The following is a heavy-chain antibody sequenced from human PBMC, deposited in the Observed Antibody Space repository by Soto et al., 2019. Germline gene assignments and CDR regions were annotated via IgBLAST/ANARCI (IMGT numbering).Heavy chain of an antibody. V-gene: IGHV1-69*13. CDR3: AKVRYSSPMGYYYGMDV. Sequence: SVKVSCKASRVAFSKFIVTWVRQAPGLGLEWVGGIIPIFGTANYAQKFQGRVMITADESTSTSYMEVNNLRSEDTAVYYCAKVRYSSPMGYYYGMDVWGQGTTVTVSS. CDR1: RVAFSKFI. J-gene: IGHJ6*02. D-gene: IGHD6-19*01. CDR2: IIPIFGTA.